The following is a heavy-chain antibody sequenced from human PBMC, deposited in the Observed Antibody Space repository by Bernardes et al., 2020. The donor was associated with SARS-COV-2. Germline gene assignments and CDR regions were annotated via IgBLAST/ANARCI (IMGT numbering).Heavy chain of an antibody. CDR1: GFIFSTYW. J-gene: IGHJ5*02. D-gene: IGHD3-10*01. CDR2: IKQDGSEK. CDR3: ARDIATTGSWFDP. Sequence: GGSLRLSRAGSGFIFSTYWMSWVRQAPGKGLEWVASIKQDGSEKYYVDSVKGRFTVSRDTARNSLYMQMNSLRAEDTAVYYCARDIATTGSWFDPWGQGTLVTVSS. V-gene: IGHV3-7*01.